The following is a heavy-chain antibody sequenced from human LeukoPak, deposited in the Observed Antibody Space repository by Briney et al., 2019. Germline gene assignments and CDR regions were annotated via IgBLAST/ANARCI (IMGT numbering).Heavy chain of an antibody. CDR3: TRKASSSYPFDY. CDR1: GFTFSGSA. Sequence: GGSLRLSCAASGFTFSGSAMHWVRQASGKGLEWVGRIRSKANSYATAYAASVKGRFTISRDDSKNTAYLQMNSLKTEDTAVYYCTRKASSSYPFDYWGQGTLVTVSS. CDR2: IRSKANSYAT. V-gene: IGHV3-73*01. J-gene: IGHJ4*02. D-gene: IGHD6-13*01.